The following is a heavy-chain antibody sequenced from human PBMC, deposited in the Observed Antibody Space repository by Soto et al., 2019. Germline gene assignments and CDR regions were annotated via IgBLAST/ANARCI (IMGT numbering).Heavy chain of an antibody. V-gene: IGHV3-73*02. CDR1: GFTFSGSA. J-gene: IGHJ6*02. D-gene: IGHD3-22*01. Sequence: EVQLVESGGGLVQPGGSLKLSCAASGFTFSGSAMHWVRQASGKGLEWVGRIRSKANSYATAYAASVKGRFTISRDDSKNTADLQMNSLKTEDTAVYYCTSSALIDYYYYFGMDVWGQGTTVTVSS. CDR2: IRSKANSYAT. CDR3: TSSALIDYYYYFGMDV.